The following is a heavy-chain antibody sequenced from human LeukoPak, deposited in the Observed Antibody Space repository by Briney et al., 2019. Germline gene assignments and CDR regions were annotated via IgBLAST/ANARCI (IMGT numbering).Heavy chain of an antibody. CDR1: GFTFSSYA. CDR3: AKAFVVVPAAPFDY. J-gene: IGHJ4*02. D-gene: IGHD2-2*01. Sequence: GGSLRLSCAASGFTFSSYAMSWVRQAPGRGLEWVSAISGSGGSTYYADSVKGRFTISRDNSKNTLYLQMNSLRAEDTAVYYCAKAFVVVPAAPFDYWGQGTLVTVSS. CDR2: ISGSGGST. V-gene: IGHV3-23*01.